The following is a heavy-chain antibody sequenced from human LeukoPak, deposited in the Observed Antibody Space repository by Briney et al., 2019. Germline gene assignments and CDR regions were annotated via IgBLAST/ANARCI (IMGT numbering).Heavy chain of an antibody. D-gene: IGHD3-22*01. Sequence: GRSLRLSCAASGFTFSSYGMHWVRQAPGKGLEWVAVIWYGGSNKYYADSVKGRFTISRDNSKNTLYLQMNSLRAEDTAVYYCARARTTYYYDSSGGVLDVWGQGTTVTVSS. CDR3: ARARTTYYYDSSGGVLDV. CDR1: GFTFSSYG. J-gene: IGHJ6*02. CDR2: IWYGGSNK. V-gene: IGHV3-33*08.